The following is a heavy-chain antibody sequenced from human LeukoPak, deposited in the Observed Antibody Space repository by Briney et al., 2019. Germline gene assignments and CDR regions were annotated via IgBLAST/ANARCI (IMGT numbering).Heavy chain of an antibody. D-gene: IGHD6-13*01. Sequence: PGRSLRLSCAASGFNLRNCYMHWVRQAPGKGLEWVAVISYDGSHKYYADSVKGRFTISRDNSKNTLYLQMNSLGPEDTAVYYRAKDLSNSWSIDCWGQGTLVTVSS. CDR2: ISYDGSHK. CDR3: AKDLSNSWSIDC. J-gene: IGHJ4*02. CDR1: GFNLRNCY. V-gene: IGHV3-30*18.